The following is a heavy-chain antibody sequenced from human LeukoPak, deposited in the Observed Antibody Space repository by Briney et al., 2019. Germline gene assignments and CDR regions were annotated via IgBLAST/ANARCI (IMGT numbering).Heavy chain of an antibody. D-gene: IGHD3-3*02. J-gene: IGHJ5*02. CDR3: ARGLHFWEPPTHGNWFDP. Sequence: GGSLRLSCAASGFTFSSYSMKWVRQAPGKGLEWVSSISSTSGYINYADSVKGRFTISRDNAKNSLYLQMNSLRAEDTAVYYCARGLHFWEPPTHGNWFDPWGQGTLVTVSS. V-gene: IGHV3-21*01. CDR2: ISSTSGYI. CDR1: GFTFSSYS.